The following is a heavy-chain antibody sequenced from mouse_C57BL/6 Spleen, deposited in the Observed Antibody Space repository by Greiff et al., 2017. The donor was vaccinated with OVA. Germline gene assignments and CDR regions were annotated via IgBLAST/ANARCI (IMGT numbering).Heavy chain of an antibody. D-gene: IGHD2-3*01. CDR3: ARWLLDAMDY. J-gene: IGHJ4*01. CDR1: GFTFSDYY. CDR2: INYDGSST. V-gene: IGHV5-16*01. Sequence: EVNVVESEGGLVQPGSSMKLSCTASGFTFSDYYMAWVRQVPEKGLEWVANINYDGSSTYYLDSLKSRFIISRDNAKNILYLQMSSLKSEDTATYYCARWLLDAMDYWGQGTSVTVSS.